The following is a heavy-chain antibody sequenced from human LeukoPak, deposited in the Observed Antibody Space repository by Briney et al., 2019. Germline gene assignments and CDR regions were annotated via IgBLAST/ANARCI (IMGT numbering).Heavy chain of an antibody. CDR1: GGSISSYY. CDR2: IYYGGST. Sequence: PSETLSLTCTVSGGSISSYYWSWIRQPPGKGLEWIGYIYYGGSTNYNPSLKSRVTISVDTSKNQFSLKLSSVTAADTAVYYCARGGHEANTYSSSWYSTWGQGTLVTVSS. D-gene: IGHD6-13*01. CDR3: ARGGHEANTYSSSWYST. V-gene: IGHV4-59*01. J-gene: IGHJ5*02.